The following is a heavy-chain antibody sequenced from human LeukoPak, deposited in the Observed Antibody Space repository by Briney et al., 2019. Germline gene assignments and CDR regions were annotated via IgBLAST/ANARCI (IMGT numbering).Heavy chain of an antibody. J-gene: IGHJ3*02. CDR1: GFTFSSYS. CDR2: ISSSSSYI. Sequence: GVLRLSCAASGFTFSSYSMNWVRQAPGKGLEWVSSISSSSSYIYYADSVKGRFTISRDNAKNSLYLQMISLRAEDTAVYYCARAKRNGFDIWGQGTMVTVSS. CDR3: ARAKRNGFDI. V-gene: IGHV3-21*01.